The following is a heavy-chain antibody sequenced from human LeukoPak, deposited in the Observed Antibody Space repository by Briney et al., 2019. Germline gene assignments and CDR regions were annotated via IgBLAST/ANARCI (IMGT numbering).Heavy chain of an antibody. CDR3: ARRGYNGYEGYFDY. D-gene: IGHD5-12*01. CDR1: GNSVSSNSAA. CDR2: AYLYNSKWYI. V-gene: IGHV6-1*01. J-gene: IGHJ4*02. Sequence: SQTPPPTGAISGNSVSSNSAAWNWFRQYPSRGFNWKERAYLYNSKWYIDYAASVKSRITINPDTYNNQLSLQLNSVSPEDTAVYYCARRGYNGYEGYFDYWGQGTLVTVSS.